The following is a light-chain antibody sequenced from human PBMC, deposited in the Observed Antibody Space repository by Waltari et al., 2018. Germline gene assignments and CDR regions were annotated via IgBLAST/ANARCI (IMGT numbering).Light chain of an antibody. J-gene: IGKJ4*01. CDR2: ELS. V-gene: IGKV2D-29*02. CDR3: MQSIQFPVT. Sequence: DIVMTQTPLSLSVTPGQAAAISCKSSQSLLHSDGKTYLYWYLQKPGQSPHLLIYELSNRFPGVPDRCSGTGSGTDFTLKISRVEAEDVGVYYCMQSIQFPVTFGGGTKVEIK. CDR1: QSLLHSDGKTY.